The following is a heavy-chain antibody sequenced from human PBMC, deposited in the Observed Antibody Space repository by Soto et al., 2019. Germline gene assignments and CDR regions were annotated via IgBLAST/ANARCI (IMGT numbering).Heavy chain of an antibody. CDR2: VYYSGST. D-gene: IGHD6-19*01. Sequence: SETLSLTCTVSGGSIFSHYWGWIRQPPGKGLEWIAYVYYSGSTNYNPSLKSRVIISVDTSKNQFSLKLSSVTAADTAVYYCARVSSGWYYFDYWGQGTLVTVSS. CDR3: ARVSSGWYYFDY. J-gene: IGHJ4*02. CDR1: GGSIFSHY. V-gene: IGHV4-59*11.